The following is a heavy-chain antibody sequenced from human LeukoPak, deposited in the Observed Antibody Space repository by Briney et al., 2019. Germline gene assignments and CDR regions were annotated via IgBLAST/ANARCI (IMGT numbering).Heavy chain of an antibody. CDR3: AKGVVRFLERSPPDY. J-gene: IGHJ4*02. D-gene: IGHD3-3*01. Sequence: GGSLRLSCAASGFTFSSYAMSWVRQAPGKGLEWVSAISGSGGSTYYADSVKGRFTISRDNSKNTLYLQMNSLRAEDTAAYYCAKGVVRFLERSPPDYWGQGTLVTVSS. CDR1: GFTFSSYA. V-gene: IGHV3-23*01. CDR2: ISGSGGST.